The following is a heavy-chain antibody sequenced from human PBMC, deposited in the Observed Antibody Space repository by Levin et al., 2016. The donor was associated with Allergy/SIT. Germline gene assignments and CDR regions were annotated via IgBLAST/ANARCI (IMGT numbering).Heavy chain of an antibody. CDR2: VFYSGST. V-gene: IGHV4-59*01. J-gene: IGHJ4*02. CDR3: ARDSDTATGFFVY. Sequence: SETLSLTCSVSGGSMSNYYWSWIRQSPGKGLEWIGYVFYSGSTSYNPSLKSRVTISLDMSKNEFSLKLSSVTAADTALYYCARDSDTATGFFVYWGQGILVTVSS. CDR1: GGSMSNYY. D-gene: IGHD5-18*01.